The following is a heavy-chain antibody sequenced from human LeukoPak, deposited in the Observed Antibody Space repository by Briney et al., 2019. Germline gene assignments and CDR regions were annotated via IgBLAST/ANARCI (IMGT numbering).Heavy chain of an antibody. V-gene: IGHV3-11*01. CDR3: ARAIVVVTAMSRSYYFDY. Sequence: GGSLRLSCAASGFTFSDYYMSWIRQAPGKGLEWVSYISSSGSTIYYADSVKGRFTISRDNAKKSLYLQMNSLRAEDTAVYYCARAIVVVTAMSRSYYFDYWGQGTLVTVSS. J-gene: IGHJ4*02. CDR1: GFTFSDYY. CDR2: ISSSGSTI. D-gene: IGHD2-21*02.